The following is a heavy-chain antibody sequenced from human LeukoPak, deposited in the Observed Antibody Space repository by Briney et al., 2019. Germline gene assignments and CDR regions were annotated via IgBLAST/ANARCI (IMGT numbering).Heavy chain of an antibody. V-gene: IGHV4-34*01. Sequence: SETLSLTCAVYGGSFSGYYWSWIRQPPGKGLEWIGEINHSGSTNYNPSLKSRVTISVDTSKNQFSLKLSPVTAADTAVYYCARTRGNYGYSTSYFDYWGQGTLVTVSS. CDR2: INHSGST. J-gene: IGHJ4*02. D-gene: IGHD3-10*01. CDR1: GGSFSGYY. CDR3: ARTRGNYGYSTSYFDY.